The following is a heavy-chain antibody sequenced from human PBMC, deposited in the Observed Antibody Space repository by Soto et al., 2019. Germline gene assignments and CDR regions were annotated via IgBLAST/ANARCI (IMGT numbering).Heavy chain of an antibody. Sequence: EMQLVESGGGLVQPGGSLRLSCAASGFTFSTSGMNWVRQAPGKGLEWVSYISGTTSATYYADSVKGRFTISRDNAKNSLFLQMNSLRDEDTAVYYWARLLTLTGDYWGQGTLVTVSS. CDR2: ISGTTSAT. V-gene: IGHV3-48*02. CDR1: GFTFSTSG. J-gene: IGHJ4*02. CDR3: ARLLTLTGDY.